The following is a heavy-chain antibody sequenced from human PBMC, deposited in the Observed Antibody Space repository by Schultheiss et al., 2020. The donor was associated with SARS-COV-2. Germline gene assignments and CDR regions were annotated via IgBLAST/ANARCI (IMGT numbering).Heavy chain of an antibody. CDR1: GFTFSSYA. J-gene: IGHJ6*03. Sequence: GGSLRLSCAASGFTFSSYAMSWVRQAPGKGLEWVAVISYDGSNKYYADSVKGRFTISRDNSKNTLYLQMNSLRAEDTAVYYCARDQGYCSSTSCQSRYYMDVWGKGTTVTVSS. V-gene: IGHV3-30*04. D-gene: IGHD2-2*01. CDR2: ISYDGSNK. CDR3: ARDQGYCSSTSCQSRYYMDV.